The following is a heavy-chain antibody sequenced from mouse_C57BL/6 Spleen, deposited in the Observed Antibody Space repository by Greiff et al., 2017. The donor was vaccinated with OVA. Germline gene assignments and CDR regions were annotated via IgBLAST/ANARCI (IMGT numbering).Heavy chain of an antibody. J-gene: IGHJ4*01. Sequence: VQLQESGAELVRPGTSVKVSCKASGYAFTNYLIEWVKQRPGHGLEWIGEILPGSGSTNYNEKFKGKAPFTADTSSNTAYMQLSSLTTEDSDIYYCARGRVVSSGDAMDYWGQGTSVTVSS. CDR1: GYAFTNYL. CDR2: ILPGSGST. D-gene: IGHD1-1*01. CDR3: ARGRVVSSGDAMDY. V-gene: IGHV1-9*01.